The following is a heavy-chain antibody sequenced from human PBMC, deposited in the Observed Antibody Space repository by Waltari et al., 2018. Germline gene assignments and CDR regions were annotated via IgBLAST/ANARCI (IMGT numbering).Heavy chain of an antibody. D-gene: IGHD2-15*01. J-gene: IGHJ5*02. CDR2: MYHSGST. V-gene: IGHV4-38-2*01. CDR3: ARHPYCSGGSCYLGLWWFDP. Sequence: QVQLQESGPGLVKPSETLSLTCAVSGYSISSGYYWGWLRQPPGKGLEWIGSMYHSGSTYYNPSLKSRVTISLDTSKNQFSLKLSSVTAADTAVYYCARHPYCSGGSCYLGLWWFDPWGQGTLVTVSS. CDR1: GYSISSGYY.